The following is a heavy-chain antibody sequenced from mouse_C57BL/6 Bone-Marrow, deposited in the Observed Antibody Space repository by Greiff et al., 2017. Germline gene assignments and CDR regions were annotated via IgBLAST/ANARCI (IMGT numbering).Heavy chain of an antibody. CDR3: AREGITLPFDY. Sequence: VQLQQSGPVLVKPGASVKMSCKASGYTFTDYYMNWVKQSHGKSLEWIGVINPYNGGTSYNQKFKGKATLTVDKYSSTAYMELNSLTSEDAAVYYWAREGITLPFDYWGQGTTRTGSS. D-gene: IGHD2-4*01. CDR1: GYTFTDYY. V-gene: IGHV1-19*01. J-gene: IGHJ2*01. CDR2: INPYNGGT.